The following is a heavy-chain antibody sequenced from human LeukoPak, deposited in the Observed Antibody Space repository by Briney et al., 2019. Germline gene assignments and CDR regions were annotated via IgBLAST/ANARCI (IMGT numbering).Heavy chain of an antibody. CDR3: ARSWGYDFWSGYYLQH. V-gene: IGHV4-61*01. J-gene: IGHJ1*01. CDR2: IYYSGST. Sequence: SETLSLTCTVSGGSISSDNYYWSWIRQPPGKGLEWIGYIYYSGSTNYNPSLKSRVTISVDTSKNQFSLKLSSVTAADTAVYYCARSWGYDFWSGYYLQHWGQGTLVTVSS. CDR1: GGSISSDNYY. D-gene: IGHD3-3*01.